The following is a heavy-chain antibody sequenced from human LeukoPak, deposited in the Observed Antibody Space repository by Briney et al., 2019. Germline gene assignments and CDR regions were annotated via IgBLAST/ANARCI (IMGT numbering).Heavy chain of an antibody. D-gene: IGHD3-9*01. Sequence: GGSLRLSCAASGFTVSSNYMSWVRQAPGKGLEWVSVIYSGGSTYYADSVKGRFTISRDNSKNTLYLQMNSLRAEDTAVYYCASTRYFDWLSKVRNNAFDIWGQGTMVTVSS. V-gene: IGHV3-53*05. CDR1: GFTVSSNY. CDR2: IYSGGST. CDR3: ASTRYFDWLSKVRNNAFDI. J-gene: IGHJ3*02.